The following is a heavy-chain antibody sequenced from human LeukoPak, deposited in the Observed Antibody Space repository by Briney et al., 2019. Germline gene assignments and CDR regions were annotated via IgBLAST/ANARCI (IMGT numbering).Heavy chain of an antibody. D-gene: IGHD2-2*01. V-gene: IGHV3-9*01. CDR3: AKGRAMSNFDY. J-gene: IGHJ4*02. CDR1: GFTFDDYA. CDR2: ISWNSGSI. Sequence: GGSLRLSCAASGFTFDDYAMHWVRQAPGKGLEWVSGISWNSGSIGYADSVKGRFTISRDNAKNSLYLQMNSLRAEDTALYYCAKGRAMSNFDYWGQGTLVTVSS.